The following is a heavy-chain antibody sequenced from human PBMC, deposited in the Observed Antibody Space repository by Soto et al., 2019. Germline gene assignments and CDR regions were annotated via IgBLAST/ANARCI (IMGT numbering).Heavy chain of an antibody. J-gene: IGHJ4*02. D-gene: IGHD2-15*01. Sequence: SETLSLTCAVYGGSFSGYYWSWIRQPPGKGLEWIGYIYYSGSTYYNPSLKSRVTISVDTSKNQFSLKLSSVTAADTAVYYCARSKRIYCSGGSCYSGSIDYWGQGTLVTVSS. V-gene: IGHV4-34*09. CDR3: ARSKRIYCSGGSCYSGSIDY. CDR2: IYYSGST. CDR1: GGSFSGYY.